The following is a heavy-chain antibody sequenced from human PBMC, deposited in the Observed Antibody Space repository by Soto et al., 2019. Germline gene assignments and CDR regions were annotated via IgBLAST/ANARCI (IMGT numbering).Heavy chain of an antibody. Sequence: VQQVESGGGLIQPGGSLRLSCAASGFTVSNNQMTWVRQAPGRGPEWVSTIYYNDNTYYADSVKGRFTISRDNSKNILYLQMNSLRAEDSAVYYCARGLDSAKVGYWGQGTLVTVSS. CDR2: IYYNDNT. J-gene: IGHJ4*02. D-gene: IGHD5-18*01. CDR3: ARGLDSAKVGY. V-gene: IGHV3-53*01. CDR1: GFTVSNNQ.